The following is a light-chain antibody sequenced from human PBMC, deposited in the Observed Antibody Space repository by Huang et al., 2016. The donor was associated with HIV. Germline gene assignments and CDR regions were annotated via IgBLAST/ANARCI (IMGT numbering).Light chain of an antibody. J-gene: IGKJ3*01. Sequence: DIQMTQSPSSLSASVGDRVIITCRASQSISSYLNWYQQQPGKAPNLLIYAASSLQSGVPSRFSGSGSGTDFTLTIRSLQPEDFATYYCQQSYSNTFTFGARTKVDVK. CDR1: QSISSY. V-gene: IGKV1-39*01. CDR3: QQSYSNTFT. CDR2: AAS.